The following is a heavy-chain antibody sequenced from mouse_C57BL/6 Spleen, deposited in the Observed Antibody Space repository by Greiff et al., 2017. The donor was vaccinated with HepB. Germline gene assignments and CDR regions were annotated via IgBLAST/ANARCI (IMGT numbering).Heavy chain of an antibody. J-gene: IGHJ2*01. D-gene: IGHD6-1*01. CDR2: INPGSGGT. CDR1: GYAFTNYL. V-gene: IGHV1-54*01. CDR3: ASSQYYFDY. Sequence: QVQLQQSGAELVRPGTSVKVSCKASGYAFTNYLIEWVKQRPGQGLAWIGVINPGSGGTNYNEKFKGKATLTADKSSSTAYMQLSSLTSEDSAVYVCASSQYYFDYWGQGTTLTVSS.